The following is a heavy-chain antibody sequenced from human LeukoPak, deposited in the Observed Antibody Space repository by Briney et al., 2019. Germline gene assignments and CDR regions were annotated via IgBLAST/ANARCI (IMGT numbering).Heavy chain of an antibody. CDR2: ISSSGSTI. J-gene: IGHJ6*03. D-gene: IGHD2-2*01. Sequence: GGSLRLSCAASGFTFSDYYMSWIRQAPGKGLEWVSYISSSGSTIYYADSVKGRFTISRDNAKNLLYLQRNSLRAEDTAVYYCAREGVVPAAMGFYYYYYMDVWGKGTTVTVSS. CDR3: AREGVVPAAMGFYYYYYMDV. V-gene: IGHV3-11*01. CDR1: GFTFSDYY.